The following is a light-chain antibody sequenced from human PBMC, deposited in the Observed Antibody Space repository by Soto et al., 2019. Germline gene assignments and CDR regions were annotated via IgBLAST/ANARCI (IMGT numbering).Light chain of an antibody. CDR1: MRDVGAYNL. CDR2: EVR. CDR3: SAYTASSILV. Sequence: PASVSGSAGQSITISCSGTMRDVGAYNLVSWYQQHPGTAPKLIIYEVRNRPSGISSRFSGSRSGNTASLTISGLQSEDEGDYYCSAYTASSILVFGGGTKVTV. J-gene: IGLJ3*02. V-gene: IGLV2-14*01.